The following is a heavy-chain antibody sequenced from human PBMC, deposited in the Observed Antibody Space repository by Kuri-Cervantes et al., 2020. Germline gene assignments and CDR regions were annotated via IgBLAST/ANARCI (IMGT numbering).Heavy chain of an antibody. CDR1: GFTFSSYG. D-gene: IGHD3-22*01. CDR3: ARDRIVVVTDYYFDY. Sequence: GGSLRLSCAASGFTFSSYGMHWVRQAPGKGLEWVAVISYDGSNKYYADSVKGRLTISRDNSKNTLYLQMNSLRAEDTAVYYCARDRIVVVTDYYFDYWGQGTLVTVSS. CDR2: ISYDGSNK. J-gene: IGHJ4*02. V-gene: IGHV3-30*03.